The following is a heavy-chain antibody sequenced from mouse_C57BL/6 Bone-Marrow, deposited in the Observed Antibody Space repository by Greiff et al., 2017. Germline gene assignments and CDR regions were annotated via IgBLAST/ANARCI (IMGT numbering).Heavy chain of an antibody. CDR1: GFNIKDDY. J-gene: IGHJ2*01. V-gene: IGHV14-4*01. Sequence: EVMLVESGAELVRPGASVKLSCTASGFNIKDDYIHWVKQRPEQGLEWIGWIDPEIGDTEYASKFPGKATITSDTSSNTAYLQLSSLTSEDTAVYYCSSFDGNDFDFWGQGTPLTVAS. D-gene: IGHD2-1*01. CDR2: IDPEIGDT. CDR3: SSFDGNDFDF.